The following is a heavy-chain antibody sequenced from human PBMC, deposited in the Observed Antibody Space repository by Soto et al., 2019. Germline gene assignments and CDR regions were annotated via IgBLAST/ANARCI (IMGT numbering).Heavy chain of an antibody. D-gene: IGHD2-2*03. CDR1: GFTFSDFA. J-gene: IGHJ4*02. V-gene: IGHV3-23*01. CDR2: IYGGGNGP. Sequence: EVQVLESGGGLVQPGGSLRLSCAATGFTFSDFAMSWVRQAPGKGLEWVSRIYGGGNGPHYADSVKGRFTISRDNSKNTWYLQMNSLRAEDTAVYYCAKMEGMDPWAYSFDYWGQGTLVTASS. CDR3: AKMEGMDPWAYSFDY.